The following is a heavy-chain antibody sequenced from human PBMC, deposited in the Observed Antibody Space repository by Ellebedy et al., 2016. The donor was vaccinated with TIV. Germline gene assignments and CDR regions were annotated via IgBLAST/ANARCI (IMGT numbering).Heavy chain of an antibody. D-gene: IGHD6-13*01. Sequence: SETLSLXXTVSGTSIRSGPYYWAWVRQTPGKGLQWIGSASPRMAIHYSSSFRGRVDISGDTSRNQLTLRLRSLTAADTAIYYCARGYIYSWYYFDLWGQGTLVTVSS. V-gene: IGHV4-39*06. CDR3: ARGYIYSWYYFDL. CDR2: ASPRMAI. J-gene: IGHJ4*02. CDR1: GTSIRSGPYY.